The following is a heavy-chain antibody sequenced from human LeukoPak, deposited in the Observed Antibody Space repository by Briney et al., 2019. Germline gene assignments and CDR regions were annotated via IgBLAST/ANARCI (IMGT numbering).Heavy chain of an antibody. V-gene: IGHV6-1*01. Sequence: SQTLSLTCAISGDSVSSKSATWNWIRQSPSRGLEWLGRTYYRSKWYNDYAVSVKSRITINPDTSKNQFSLKLSSVTAADTAVYYCARALDPLAGDYVQTRWFDPWGQGTLVTVSS. CDR3: ARALDPLAGDYVQTRWFDP. J-gene: IGHJ5*02. D-gene: IGHD4-17*01. CDR1: GDSVSSKSAT. CDR2: TYYRSKWYN.